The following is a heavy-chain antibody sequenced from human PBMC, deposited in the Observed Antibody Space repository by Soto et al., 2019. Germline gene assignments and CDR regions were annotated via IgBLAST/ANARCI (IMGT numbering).Heavy chain of an antibody. D-gene: IGHD2-15*01. J-gene: IGHJ3*01. CDR2: ISGSGGTT. V-gene: IGHV3-23*01. CDR1: GLTFRNYP. Sequence: EVQLLESGGGLEQPGGSLRLSCIASGLTFRNYPMSWVRQVPGKGLEWVAGISGSGGTTYYADSVKGRFTISRDNSKDTVFLQINSLRVEDTAVYYCVKISQSRTDVANDVFDVWGQGTMVSVSS. CDR3: VKISQSRTDVANDVFDV.